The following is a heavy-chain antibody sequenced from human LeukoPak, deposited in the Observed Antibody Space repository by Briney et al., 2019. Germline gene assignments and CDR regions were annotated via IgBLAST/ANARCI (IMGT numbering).Heavy chain of an antibody. CDR1: GYTFTGYY. CDR3: ARREYSYGPTDY. J-gene: IGHJ4*02. Sequence: ASVKVSCKASGYTFTGYYMHWVRQAPGQGVEWMGWINPNSGGTNYAQKFQGRVTMTRDTSISTAYMELSRLRSDDTAVYYCARREYSYGPTDYWGQGTLVTVSS. D-gene: IGHD5-18*01. CDR2: INPNSGGT. V-gene: IGHV1-2*02.